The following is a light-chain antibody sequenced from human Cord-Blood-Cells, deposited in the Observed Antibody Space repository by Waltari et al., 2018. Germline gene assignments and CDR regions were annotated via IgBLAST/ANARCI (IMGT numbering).Light chain of an antibody. V-gene: IGKV1-39*01. CDR3: QQSYSTPGIGT. CDR2: AAS. J-gene: IGKJ1*01. Sequence: DIQMTQSPSSLSASVGDRVTITCRASQSISSYLNWYQQKPGKAPKRLIYAASSLQSGVPSRFSGSGSGTDFTLTSSSLQPEDFATYYCQQSYSTPGIGTFGQGTQVEIK. CDR1: QSISSY.